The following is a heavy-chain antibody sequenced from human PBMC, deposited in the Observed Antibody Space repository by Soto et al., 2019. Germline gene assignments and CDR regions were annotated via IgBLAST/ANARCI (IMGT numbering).Heavy chain of an antibody. J-gene: IGHJ4*02. V-gene: IGHV1-46*01. CDR3: ARDSTLAY. Sequence: VQLVQSGAEVKKPGASVKVSCTASGYTFTSFYMHWVRQAPGQGLEWMGIINPSAGGTSYAQKFQGRVTMTRYTSTSTVYMELSSLRSEDTAVYYCARDSTLAYWGQGTLVTVSS. CDR2: INPSAGGT. CDR1: GYTFTSFY.